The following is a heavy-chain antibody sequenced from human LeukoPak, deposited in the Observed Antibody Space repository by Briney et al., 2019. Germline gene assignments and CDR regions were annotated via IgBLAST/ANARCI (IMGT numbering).Heavy chain of an antibody. CDR1: GYTFTSYG. CDR3: ARDYYYDSSGLAATYYYYYYMDV. CDR2: ISAYNGNT. J-gene: IGHJ6*03. D-gene: IGHD3-22*01. Sequence: ASVKVPCKASGYTFTSYGISWVRQAPGQGLEWMGWISAYNGNTNYAQKLQGRVTMTTDTSTSTAYMELRSLRSDDTAVYYCARDYYYDSSGLAATYYYYYYMDVWGKGTTVTVSS. V-gene: IGHV1-18*01.